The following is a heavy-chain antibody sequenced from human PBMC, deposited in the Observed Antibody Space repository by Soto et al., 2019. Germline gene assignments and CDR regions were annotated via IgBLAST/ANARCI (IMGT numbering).Heavy chain of an antibody. CDR1: GGTFSSYA. J-gene: IGHJ6*02. CDR3: AVYLRGTTGPYYYYGMDV. V-gene: IGHV1-69*13. D-gene: IGHD4-17*01. Sequence: SVKVSCKASGGTFSSYAISWVRQAPGQGLEWMGGIIPIFGTANYAQKFQGRVTITADESTSTAYTELSSLRSEDTAVYYCAVYLRGTTGPYYYYGMDVWGQGTTVTVSS. CDR2: IIPIFGTA.